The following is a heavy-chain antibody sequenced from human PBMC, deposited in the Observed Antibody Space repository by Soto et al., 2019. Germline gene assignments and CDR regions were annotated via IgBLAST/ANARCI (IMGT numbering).Heavy chain of an antibody. V-gene: IGHV3-9*01. CDR1: GFTFDDYA. D-gene: IGHD2-8*01. CDR2: INWNSGSI. CDR3: TKGEEWQARFAD. J-gene: IGHJ4*02. Sequence: EVELVESGGGLVQPGRSLRLSCTASGFTFDDYAMHWVRQAPGKGLEWVSGINWNSGSIAYADSVRGRFTISRDNAKNSLHLQMQSLRVDDTAFYYCTKGEEWQARFADWGWGTLVTVSS.